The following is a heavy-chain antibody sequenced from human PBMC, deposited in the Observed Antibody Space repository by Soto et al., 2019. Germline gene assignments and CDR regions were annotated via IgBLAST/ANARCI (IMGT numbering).Heavy chain of an antibody. Sequence: SETLSLTFTVSGGSISSYYWSWIRQPPGKGLEWIGYIYYSGSTNYNPSLKSRVTISVDTSKNQFSLKLSSVTAADTAVYYCARFLRFLEWRTGAFDIWGQGTMVTVSS. CDR1: GGSISSYY. CDR3: ARFLRFLEWRTGAFDI. D-gene: IGHD3-3*01. V-gene: IGHV4-59*01. CDR2: IYYSGST. J-gene: IGHJ3*02.